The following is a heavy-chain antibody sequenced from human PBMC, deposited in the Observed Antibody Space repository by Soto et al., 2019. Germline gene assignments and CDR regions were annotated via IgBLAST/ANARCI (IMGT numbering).Heavy chain of an antibody. Sequence: TSETLSLTCTVSGGSISSSSYYWGWIRQPPGKGLEWIGSIYYSGSTYYNPSLKSRVTISVDTSKNQFSLKLSSVTAADTAVYYCAAFLTYYGMDVWGQGTTVTVS. CDR2: IYYSGST. J-gene: IGHJ6*01. CDR1: GGSISSSSYY. V-gene: IGHV4-39*01. D-gene: IGHD3-3*02. CDR3: AAFLTYYGMDV.